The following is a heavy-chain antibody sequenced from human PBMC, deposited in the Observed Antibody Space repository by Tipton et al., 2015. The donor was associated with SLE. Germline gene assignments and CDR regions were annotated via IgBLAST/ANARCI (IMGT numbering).Heavy chain of an antibody. V-gene: IGHV4-34*01. CDR1: VESFRGYD. J-gene: IGHJ2*01. Sequence: TLSLTCAVYVESFRGYDWTWIRQPPGKGLEWIGEIDHSGSTNYNPSLKGRVTISVDTSKNQFSLKLSFVTAADAAVYYCARRAEIGDWYLDLWGRGTLVTVSS. D-gene: IGHD3-3*01. CDR3: ARRAEIGDWYLDL. CDR2: IDHSGST.